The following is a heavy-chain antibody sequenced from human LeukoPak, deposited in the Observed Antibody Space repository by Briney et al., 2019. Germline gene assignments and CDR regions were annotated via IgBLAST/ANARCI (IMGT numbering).Heavy chain of an antibody. J-gene: IGHJ6*03. CDR1: GGSISSGSYY. D-gene: IGHD3-22*01. CDR3: ARLIGHYYYYYMDV. Sequence: NPSQTLFLTCTVSGGSISSGSYYWSWIRQPAGKGLEWIGRIYTSGSTNYNPSLKSRVTISVDTSKNQFSLKLSSVTAADTAVYYCARLIGHYYYYYMDVWGKGTTVTVSS. V-gene: IGHV4-61*02. CDR2: IYTSGST.